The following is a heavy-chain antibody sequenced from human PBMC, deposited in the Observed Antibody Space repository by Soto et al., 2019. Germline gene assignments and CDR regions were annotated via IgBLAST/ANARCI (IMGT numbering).Heavy chain of an antibody. CDR2: INHSGST. Sequence: ASETLSLTCAVYGGSFSGYYWSWIRQPPGKGLEWIGEINHSGSTNYNPSLKSRVTISVDTSKNQFSLKLSSVTAADTAVYYCASTSGYWGQGTLVTVSS. J-gene: IGHJ4*02. CDR3: ASTSGY. V-gene: IGHV4-34*01. CDR1: GGSFSGYY.